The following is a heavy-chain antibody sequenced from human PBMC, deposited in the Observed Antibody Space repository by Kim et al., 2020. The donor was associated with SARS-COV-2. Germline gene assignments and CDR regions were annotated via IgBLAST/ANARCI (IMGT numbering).Heavy chain of an antibody. J-gene: IGHJ4*02. Sequence: GTTENAAAVKGLFTISRDDSKSIAYRQMNSLKTEDTAVYYCTRYSYGPFDYWGQGTLVTVSS. V-gene: IGHV3-49*02. D-gene: IGHD5-18*01. CDR2: GTT. CDR3: TRYSYGPFDY.